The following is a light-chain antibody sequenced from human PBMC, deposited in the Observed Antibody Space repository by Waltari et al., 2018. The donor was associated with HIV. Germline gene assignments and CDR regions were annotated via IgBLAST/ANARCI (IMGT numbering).Light chain of an antibody. CDR1: YNNVGFEG. J-gene: IGLJ3*02. V-gene: IGLV10-54*04. Sequence: QAGLIQSPSVSKALRQSATITCTGTYNNVGFEGAVWLQHHHGIPPKLLMHRNNSRPSGVSERFSASRSGSAASLTISGLQPEDEADYYCSAWDSSLNVWQFGGGTRLTVL. CDR2: RNN. CDR3: SAWDSSLNVWQ.